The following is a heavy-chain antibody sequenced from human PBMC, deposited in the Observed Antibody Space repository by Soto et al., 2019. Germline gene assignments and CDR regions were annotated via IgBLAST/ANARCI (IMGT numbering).Heavy chain of an antibody. D-gene: IGHD2-15*01. CDR2: ISSNGIST. Sequence: AGGSLRLSCSASGFALSSYAMHWVRQAPGKGLEYVSSISSNGISTYYADSVKARFTISRDNSQNTLYIQMNSLRPDDTALYYCVKDEGFCTGGNCYSVARGGCGLWGQGTMVTVSS. CDR3: VKDEGFCTGGNCYSVARGGCGL. J-gene: IGHJ3*01. V-gene: IGHV3-64D*06. CDR1: GFALSSYA.